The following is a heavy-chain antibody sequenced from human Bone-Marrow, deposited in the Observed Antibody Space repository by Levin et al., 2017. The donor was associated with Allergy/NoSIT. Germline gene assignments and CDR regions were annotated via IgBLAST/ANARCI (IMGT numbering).Heavy chain of an antibody. CDR2: IHYSGST. V-gene: IGHV4-30-4*01. CDR3: ARDRSSGGSPGWFDP. D-gene: IGHD2-15*01. J-gene: IGHJ5*02. CDR1: GGSISSGDYY. Sequence: KLSETLSLTCTVSGGSISSGDYYWNWIRQPPGKGLEWIGYIHYSGSTHYNLSLKSRITISLDTSKNQFSLKLSSVTAADTAVYYCARDRSSGGSPGWFDPWGQGTLVTVSS.